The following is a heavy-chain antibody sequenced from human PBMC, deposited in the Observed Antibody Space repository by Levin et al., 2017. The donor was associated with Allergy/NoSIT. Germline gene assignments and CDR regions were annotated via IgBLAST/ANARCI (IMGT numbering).Heavy chain of an antibody. CDR3: ARALRDGYNRLMDY. CDR2: IIPILGIA. D-gene: IGHD5-24*01. CDR1: GGTFSSYT. J-gene: IGHJ4*02. V-gene: IGHV1-69*02. Sequence: ASVKVSCKASGGTFSSYTISWVRQAPGQGLEWMGRIIPILGIANYAQKFQGRVTITADKSTSTAYMELSSLRSEDTAVYYCARALRDGYNRLMDYWGQGTLVTVSS.